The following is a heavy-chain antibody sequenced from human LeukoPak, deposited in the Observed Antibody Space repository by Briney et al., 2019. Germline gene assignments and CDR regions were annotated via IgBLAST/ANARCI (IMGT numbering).Heavy chain of an antibody. CDR3: GKDPPGSRIIMAAFDY. D-gene: IGHD3-10*01. CDR2: IRGSGGGA. J-gene: IGHJ4*02. V-gene: IGHV3-23*01. Sequence: GGSLRLSCAASGFSFSTYAMSWVRQAPGKGLEWVSGIRGSGGGAYYADSVKGRFTISRDNSKNTLYLHMNSLRAEDTAVYYCGKDPPGSRIIMAAFDYWGQGTLVTVSS. CDR1: GFSFSTYA.